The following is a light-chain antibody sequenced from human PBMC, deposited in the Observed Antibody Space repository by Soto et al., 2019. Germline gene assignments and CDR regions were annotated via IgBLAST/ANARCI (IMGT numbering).Light chain of an antibody. CDR1: QGISSA. J-gene: IGKJ3*01. CDR3: QQFNSYPLT. Sequence: AIQLTQSPSSLSASVGDRVTITCRASQGISSALAWYQQKPGKAPKLRIYDASSLESGVPSRFSGSGSVSDFTLTISSLQPEAFATYYCQQFNSYPLTFGPGNKGDI. CDR2: DAS. V-gene: IGKV1-13*02.